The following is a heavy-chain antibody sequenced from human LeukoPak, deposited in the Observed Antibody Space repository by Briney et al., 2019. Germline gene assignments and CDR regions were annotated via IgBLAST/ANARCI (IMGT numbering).Heavy chain of an antibody. J-gene: IGHJ6*02. D-gene: IGHD3-3*02. CDR3: ASIFGVVTDYYYYYGMDV. CDR1: GFTFSSYS. CDR2: ISSSSSYI. V-gene: IGHV3-21*01. Sequence: GGSLRLSCAASGFTFSSYSMNWVRQAPGKGLEWVSSISSSSSYIYYADSVKGRFTISGDNAKNSLYLQMNSLRAEDTAVYYCASIFGVVTDYYYYYGMDVWGQGTTVTVSS.